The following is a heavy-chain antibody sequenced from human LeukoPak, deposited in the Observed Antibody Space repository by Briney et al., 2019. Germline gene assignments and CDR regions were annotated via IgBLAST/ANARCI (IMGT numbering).Heavy chain of an antibody. J-gene: IGHJ4*02. D-gene: IGHD1-26*01. V-gene: IGHV1-2*02. Sequence: ASVKVSCKASGYTFIDYYIHWVRQAPGQGLEWMGWVDPSSGGTKYAQKFQGRVTMTGDTSIRTAYMELNTLTSDDTAVYYCARGLGASAGTGNYWGQGTLVTVSS. CDR3: ARGLGASAGTGNY. CDR1: GYTFIDYY. CDR2: VDPSSGGT.